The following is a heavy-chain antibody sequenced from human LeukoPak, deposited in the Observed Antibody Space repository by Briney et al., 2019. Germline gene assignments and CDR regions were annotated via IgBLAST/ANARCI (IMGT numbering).Heavy chain of an antibody. J-gene: IGHJ4*02. CDR2: ISWNSGSI. Sequence: PGGSLRLSCAASGFTFDDYAMHWVRQAPGKGLEWVSGISWNSGSIGYADSVKGRFTISRDNAKNTLYLQMNSLRAEDTAVYYCATAYSSGWSIFDYWGQGTLVTVSS. D-gene: IGHD6-19*01. V-gene: IGHV3-9*01. CDR1: GFTFDDYA. CDR3: ATAYSSGWSIFDY.